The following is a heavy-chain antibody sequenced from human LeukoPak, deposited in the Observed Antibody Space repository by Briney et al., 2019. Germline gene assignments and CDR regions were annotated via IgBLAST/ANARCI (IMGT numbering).Heavy chain of an antibody. Sequence: GGSLRLSCAASGFTFSNYWMNWVRQAPGKGLEWVANIKQDGSEEYSVDSVKGRLTISRDNAKSSLFLQMNSLRAEDTAVYYCARIGGDSSWYYFDYWGQGTLVTVSS. V-gene: IGHV3-7*04. CDR1: GFTFSNYW. CDR2: IKQDGSEE. J-gene: IGHJ4*02. D-gene: IGHD6-13*01. CDR3: ARIGGDSSWYYFDY.